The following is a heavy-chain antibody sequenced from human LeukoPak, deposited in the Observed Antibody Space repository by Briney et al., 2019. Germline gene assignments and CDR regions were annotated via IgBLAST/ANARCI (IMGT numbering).Heavy chain of an antibody. J-gene: IGHJ3*02. CDR2: ISCNGGST. V-gene: IGHV3-64D*06. D-gene: IGHD4/OR15-4a*01. Sequence: GGSLRLSCSASGFTFNSYPVHWVRQAPGKGLEYVSGISCNGGSTYYADSVKGRFTISRDNSKNTLYLQMSSLRAEDTAVYYCVKESGFMVAPNSAFDIWGQGTMVTVSS. CDR1: GFTFNSYP. CDR3: VKESGFMVAPNSAFDI.